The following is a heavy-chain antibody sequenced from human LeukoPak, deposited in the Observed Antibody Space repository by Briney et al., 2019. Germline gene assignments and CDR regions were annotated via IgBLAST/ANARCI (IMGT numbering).Heavy chain of an antibody. J-gene: IGHJ4*02. CDR1: GFTFNNAW. CDR3: TTDPVDSSGYYCFDT. Sequence: GGFLRLSCAASGFTFNNAWMNWVRQAPGKGLEWLGRIKTKRDGATTDYAAPVRGRFTISRDDSKNTMYLQMNSLRSEDTAVYYCTTDPVDSSGYYCFDTWGQGTLVAASS. V-gene: IGHV3-15*01. CDR2: IKTKRDGATT. D-gene: IGHD3-22*01.